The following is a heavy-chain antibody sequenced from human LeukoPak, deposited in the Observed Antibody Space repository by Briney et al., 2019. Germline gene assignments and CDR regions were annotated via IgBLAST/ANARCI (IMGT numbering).Heavy chain of an antibody. CDR3: ARVRCSSNSCFPDY. J-gene: IGHJ4*02. V-gene: IGHV3-7*01. Sequence: GGSLRLSCAASGFNCSTYWMSWVRQAPGKGLEWVANIKQDGSDKYYVDSVKGRFTISRDNAKNSLFLQMNSLRGEDTAVYYCARVRCSSNSCFPDYWGQGTLVTVSS. D-gene: IGHD2-2*01. CDR1: GFNCSTYW. CDR2: IKQDGSDK.